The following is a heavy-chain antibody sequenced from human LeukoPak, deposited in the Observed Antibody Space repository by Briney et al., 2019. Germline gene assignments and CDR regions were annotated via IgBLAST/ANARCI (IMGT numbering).Heavy chain of an antibody. V-gene: IGHV3-30-3*02. Sequence: GGSLRLSCAASGFTFSSYAMHWVRQAPGKGLEWVAVISYDGSNKYYADSVKGRFTISRDNSKNTLYLQMHSLRAEDTAVYYCAKRGGYCSGGRCYGGMDVWGQGTTVTVSS. CDR3: AKRGGYCSGGRCYGGMDV. J-gene: IGHJ6*02. CDR2: ISYDGSNK. D-gene: IGHD2-15*01. CDR1: GFTFSSYA.